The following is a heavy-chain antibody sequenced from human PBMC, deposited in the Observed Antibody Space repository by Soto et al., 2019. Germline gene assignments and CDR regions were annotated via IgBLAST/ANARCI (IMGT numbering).Heavy chain of an antibody. J-gene: IGHJ4*02. CDR2: IYYSGST. D-gene: IGHD2-8*01. CDR1: GGSISSGDYY. CDR3: ARRLIELGYPTNGVCYKAGYYFDY. V-gene: IGHV4-30-4*01. Sequence: PSETLSLTCTVSGGSISSGDYYWSWIRQPPGKGLEWIGYIYYSGSTYYNPSLKSRVTISVDTSKNQFSLKLSSVTAADTAVYYCARRLIELGYPTNGVCYKAGYYFDYWGQGTLVTVSS.